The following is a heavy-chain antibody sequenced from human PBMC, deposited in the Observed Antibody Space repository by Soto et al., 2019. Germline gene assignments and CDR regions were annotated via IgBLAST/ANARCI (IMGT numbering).Heavy chain of an antibody. Sequence: SETLSLTCAAYGGLFNGYYWSWIRQSPGKGLEWIGEINHSGSTNYNPSLKSRVTISVDTSKNQFSLKLSSVTAADTAVYYCARGLFWSGYYTGYYYYYMDVWGKGTTVTVSS. J-gene: IGHJ6*03. D-gene: IGHD3-3*01. CDR3: ARGLFWSGYYTGYYYYYMDV. V-gene: IGHV4-34*01. CDR1: GGLFNGYY. CDR2: INHSGST.